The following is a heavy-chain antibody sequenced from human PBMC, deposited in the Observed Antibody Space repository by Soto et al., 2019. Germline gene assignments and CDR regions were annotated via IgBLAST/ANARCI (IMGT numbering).Heavy chain of an antibody. J-gene: IGHJ3*02. Sequence: EVQLVESGGGLIQPGGSLRLSCAASGFTVSSNYMSWVRQAPGKGLEWGSVIYSGGSTYYADSVKGRFTISRDNSKNTLYLQMNSLRAEDTAVYYCATPSGYCSGGSCNDAFDIWGQGTMVTVSS. CDR3: ATPSGYCSGGSCNDAFDI. V-gene: IGHV3-53*01. D-gene: IGHD2-15*01. CDR1: GFTVSSNY. CDR2: IYSGGST.